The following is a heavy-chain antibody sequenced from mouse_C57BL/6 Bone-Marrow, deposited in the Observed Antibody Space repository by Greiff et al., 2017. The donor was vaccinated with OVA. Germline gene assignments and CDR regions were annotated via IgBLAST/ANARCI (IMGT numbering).Heavy chain of an antibody. CDR3: ARYPMVTTDAMDY. J-gene: IGHJ4*01. Sequence: VQLKESGGGLVQPGGSLSLSCAASGFTFTDYYMSWVRQPPGKALEWLGFIRNKANGYTTEYSASVKGRFTISRDNSQSILYLQMNALRAEDSATYYCARYPMVTTDAMDYWGQGTSVTVSS. V-gene: IGHV7-3*01. D-gene: IGHD2-2*01. CDR2: IRNKANGYTT. CDR1: GFTFTDYY.